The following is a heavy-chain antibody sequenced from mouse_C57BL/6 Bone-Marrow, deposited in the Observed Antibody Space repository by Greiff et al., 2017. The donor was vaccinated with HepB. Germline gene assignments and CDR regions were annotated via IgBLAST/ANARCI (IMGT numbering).Heavy chain of an antibody. V-gene: IGHV1-59*01. CDR1: GYTFTSYW. Sequence: QVQLQQPGAELVRPGTSVKLSCKASGYTFTSYWMHWVKQRPGQGLEWIGVIDPSDSYTNYNQKFKGKATLTVDTSSSTAYMQLSSLTSEDSAVYYCARSSGYYYGSIWFAYWGQGTRVTVSA. CDR2: IDPSDSYT. J-gene: IGHJ3*01. CDR3: ARSSGYYYGSIWFAY. D-gene: IGHD1-1*01.